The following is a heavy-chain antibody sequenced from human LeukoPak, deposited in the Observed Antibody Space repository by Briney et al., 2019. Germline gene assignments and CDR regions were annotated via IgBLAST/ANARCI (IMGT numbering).Heavy chain of an antibody. CDR2: INPGDSDT. J-gene: IGHJ4*02. CDR3: TRLVRGSGWFPFDY. V-gene: IGHV5-51*01. Sequence: GESLQISCKGSGYTFTNYWIAWVRQLPGKGLEWIGIINPGDSDTRYRPSFQGQVTISADKSINTAYLQWSSLKASDTAIYYCTRLVRGSGWFPFDYWGQGTLVIVSS. CDR1: GYTFTNYW. D-gene: IGHD6-19*01.